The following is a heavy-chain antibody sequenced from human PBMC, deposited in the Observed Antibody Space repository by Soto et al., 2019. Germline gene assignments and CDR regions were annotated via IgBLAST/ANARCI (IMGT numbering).Heavy chain of an antibody. V-gene: IGHV1-24*01. J-gene: IGHJ4*02. D-gene: IGHD3-16*02. CDR1: GYTLTELS. Sequence: GASVKVSCKVSGYTLTELSMHWVRQAPGKGLEWMGGFDPEDGETIYAQKFQGRVTMTEDTSTDTAYMELSSLRSEDTAVYYCATSYDYIWGSYRPRAPPFDYWGQGTLVTVSS. CDR3: ATSYDYIWGSYRPRAPPFDY. CDR2: FDPEDGET.